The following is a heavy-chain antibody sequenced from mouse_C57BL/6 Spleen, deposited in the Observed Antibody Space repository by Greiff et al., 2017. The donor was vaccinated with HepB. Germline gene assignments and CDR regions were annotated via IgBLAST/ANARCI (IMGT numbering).Heavy chain of an antibody. Sequence: QVQLQQPGAELVKPGASVKLSCKASGYTFTSYWMHWVKQRPGQGLEWIGRIHPDRGSTNYNGKFKSKATLTVDKSSSTAYMQLSGLTSEDFAVYYCAREFYYDFDDWGTGTSVTVTS. CDR3: AREFYYDFDD. CDR2: IHPDRGST. J-gene: IGHJ1*03. D-gene: IGHD2-1*01. V-gene: IGHV1-64*01. CDR1: GYTFTSYW.